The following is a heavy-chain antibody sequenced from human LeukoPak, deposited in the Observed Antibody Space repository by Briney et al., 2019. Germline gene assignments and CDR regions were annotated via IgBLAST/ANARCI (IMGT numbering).Heavy chain of an antibody. J-gene: IGHJ4*02. CDR2: ISVYTGKT. Sequence: ASVKVSCKVSGYTLTELSMHWVRQAPGQGLEWMGWISVYTGKTYHAQKIQARVTMTTDTSTTTAYMELRSLRSDDTAVYYCAKDRGWQYADYETVAVEHWGQGTLVTVSS. CDR3: AKDRGWQYADYETVAVEH. CDR1: GYTLTELS. D-gene: IGHD4-17*01. V-gene: IGHV1-18*01.